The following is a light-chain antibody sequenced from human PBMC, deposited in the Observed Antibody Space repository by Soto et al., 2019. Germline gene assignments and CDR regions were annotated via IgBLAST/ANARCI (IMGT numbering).Light chain of an antibody. J-gene: IGLJ2*01. Sequence: QSALTQPPSASGSPGQSVTISCTGTSSDVGGYNYVSWYQQHPGKAPKFMIYEVSKRPSGVPDRFSGSKSGNTASLTVSGLQADDDAYYYCRSYAGSNNPVIFGGGTKVTVL. CDR3: RSYAGSNNPVI. V-gene: IGLV2-8*01. CDR1: SSDVGGYNY. CDR2: EVS.